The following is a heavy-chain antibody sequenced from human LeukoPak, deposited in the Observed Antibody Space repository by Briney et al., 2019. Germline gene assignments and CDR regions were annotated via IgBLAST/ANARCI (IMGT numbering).Heavy chain of an antibody. CDR2: ISSDGSST. CDR1: GFTFRNHW. V-gene: IGHV3-74*03. CDR3: ARDQRVTGRPDIDY. D-gene: IGHD6-6*01. J-gene: IGHJ4*02. Sequence: GGSLSLSCAASGFTFRNHWMHWVRHTPGKGLVWVSRISSDGSSTTYADSVKGRFTISRDNAKNTLYLQMNNLRAEDTAMYYCARDQRVTGRPDIDYWGQGTLVIVSS.